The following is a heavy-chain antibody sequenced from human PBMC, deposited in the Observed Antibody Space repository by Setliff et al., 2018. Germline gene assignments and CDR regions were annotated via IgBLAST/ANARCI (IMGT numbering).Heavy chain of an antibody. V-gene: IGHV5-51*01. D-gene: IGHD3-22*01. Sequence: GESLKISCKGSGNSFTNYWIGWVRQMPGKGLEWMGIIYPGDYDTRYSPSLQGQVTFSADRSISTAHLQWDSLKASDTAMYYCARGYDSGGWNYWGQGTLVTVSS. CDR3: ARGYDSGGWNY. CDR2: IYPGDYDT. CDR1: GNSFTNYW. J-gene: IGHJ4*02.